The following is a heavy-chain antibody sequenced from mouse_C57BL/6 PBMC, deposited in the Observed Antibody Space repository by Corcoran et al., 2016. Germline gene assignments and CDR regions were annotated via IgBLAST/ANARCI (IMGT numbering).Heavy chain of an antibody. V-gene: IGHV1-19*01. Sequence: EVQLQQSGPVLVKPGASVKMSCKASGYTFTEYNMNWVKQSHGKSLEWIGVINPYNGGTSYNQKFKGKATLTVDKSSSTAYMELNSLTSEDSAVYYCARGYLRNYAMDYWGQGTSVTVSS. CDR3: ARGYLRNYAMDY. J-gene: IGHJ4*01. CDR2: INPYNGGT. CDR1: GYTFTEYN.